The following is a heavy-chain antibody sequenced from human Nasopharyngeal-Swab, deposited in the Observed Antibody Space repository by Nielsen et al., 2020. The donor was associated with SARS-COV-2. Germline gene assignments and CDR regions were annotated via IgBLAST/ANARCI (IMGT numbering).Heavy chain of an antibody. CDR3: AREDYYDSSGYPPYYYYGMDV. CDR2: INPSGGST. V-gene: IGHV1-46*01. J-gene: IGHJ6*02. Sequence: VRQMPGKGLEWMGIINPSGGSTSYAQKFQGRVTMTRDTSTSTVYMELSSLRSEDTAVYYCAREDYYDSSGYPPYYYYGMDVWGQGTTGTVSS. D-gene: IGHD3-22*01.